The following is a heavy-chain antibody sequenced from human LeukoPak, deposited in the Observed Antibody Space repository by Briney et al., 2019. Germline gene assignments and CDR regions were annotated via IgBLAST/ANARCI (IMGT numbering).Heavy chain of an antibody. V-gene: IGHV3-48*02. CDR1: GFTFSTYS. Sequence: TGGSLRLSCAASGFTFSTYSMNWVRQAPGEGLEWISYISSSSRTIYYADSVKGRFTISSDNAKNSLYLQMNSLRDEDTAVYYCARDYYDSSGYFYPIAFDIWGQGTMVTVSS. CDR2: ISSSSRTI. CDR3: ARDYYDSSGYFYPIAFDI. J-gene: IGHJ3*02. D-gene: IGHD3-22*01.